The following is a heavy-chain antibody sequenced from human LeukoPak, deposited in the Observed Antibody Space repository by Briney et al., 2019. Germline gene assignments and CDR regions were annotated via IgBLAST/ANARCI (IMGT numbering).Heavy chain of an antibody. Sequence: SETLSLTCAVSAYSISSGYYWGWIRQPPGKGLEWIGSFYHSGSTYYNPSLKGRVTISVDTSKNQFSLKLSSVTAADTAVYYCARHDFYSNYPHNWFDPWGQGTLVTVSS. V-gene: IGHV4-38-2*01. D-gene: IGHD4-11*01. J-gene: IGHJ5*02. CDR2: FYHSGST. CDR1: AYSISSGYY. CDR3: ARHDFYSNYPHNWFDP.